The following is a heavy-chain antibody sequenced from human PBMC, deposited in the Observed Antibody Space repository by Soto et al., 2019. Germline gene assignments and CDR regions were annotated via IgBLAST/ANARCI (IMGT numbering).Heavy chain of an antibody. D-gene: IGHD2-2*01. CDR2: IIPISGTA. CDR1: GGTFSSYA. CDR3: ARSQGSSTSLEIYYYYYYGMDV. J-gene: IGHJ6*02. V-gene: IGHV1-69*01. Sequence: QVQLGQSGDEVKKPGSSVKVSCKASGGTFSSYAISWVRQAPGQGLEWMGGIIPISGTANYAQKFQGRVTITADESTSTAYMELSSLRSEDTAVYYCARSQGSSTSLEIYYYYYYGMDVGGQGTTVTVSS.